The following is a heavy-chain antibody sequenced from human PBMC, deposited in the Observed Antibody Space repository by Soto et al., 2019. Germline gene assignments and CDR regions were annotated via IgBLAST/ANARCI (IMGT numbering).Heavy chain of an antibody. Sequence: ASVKVSCKASGYTFTSYYMHWVRQAPGQGLEWMGIINPSGGSTSYAQKFQGRVTMTRDTSTSTVYMELSSLRSEDTAVYYCARCLRDSRGSRGGGYYYYGMDVGGKGTKVTVPS. CDR1: GYTFTSYY. J-gene: IGHJ6*04. D-gene: IGHD3-22*01. V-gene: IGHV1-46*01. CDR2: INPSGGST. CDR3: ARCLRDSRGSRGGGYYYYGMDV.